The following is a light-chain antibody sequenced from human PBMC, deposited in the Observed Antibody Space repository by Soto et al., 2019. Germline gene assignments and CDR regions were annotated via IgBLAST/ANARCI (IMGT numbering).Light chain of an antibody. CDR3: QQYGSSPFT. CDR2: GAS. CDR1: QSVSNSN. J-gene: IGKJ3*01. Sequence: EIVLTQSPGTLSLSPGERATLSCRASQSVSNSNLAWYQQKPGQAPRLLIYGASSRATGIPDRFSGSGSGADFTLTTSRLEPEDFAAYYCQQYGSSPFTFGPGTKVDIK. V-gene: IGKV3-20*01.